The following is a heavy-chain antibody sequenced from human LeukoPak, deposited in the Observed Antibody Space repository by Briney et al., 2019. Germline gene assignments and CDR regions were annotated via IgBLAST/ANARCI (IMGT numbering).Heavy chain of an antibody. V-gene: IGHV3-73*01. J-gene: IGHJ6*03. Sequence: PGGSLRLSCAASGFTFSGSAMHWVRQASGKGLEWVGRIRSKANSYTTAYAASVKGRFTISRDDSKNTAYLQMNSLKTEDTAVYYCTREYYYDSSGYYYYYYYMDVWGKGTTVTVSS. CDR2: IRSKANSYTT. D-gene: IGHD3-22*01. CDR3: TREYYYDSSGYYYYYYYMDV. CDR1: GFTFSGSA.